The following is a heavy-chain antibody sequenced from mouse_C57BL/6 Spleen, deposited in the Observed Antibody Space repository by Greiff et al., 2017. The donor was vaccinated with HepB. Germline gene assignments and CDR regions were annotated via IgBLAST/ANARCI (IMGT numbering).Heavy chain of an antibody. CDR2: ISSGSSTI. V-gene: IGHV5-17*01. J-gene: IGHJ4*01. CDR3: ASYGYGSSYDAMDY. CDR1: GFTFSDYG. Sequence: DVMLVESGGGLVKPGGSLKLSCAASGFTFSDYGMHWVRQAPEKGLEWVAYISSGSSTIYYADTVKGRFTISRDNAKNTLFLQMTRLRSEDTAMDYGASYGYGSSYDAMDYWGQGTSVTVSS. D-gene: IGHD1-1*01.